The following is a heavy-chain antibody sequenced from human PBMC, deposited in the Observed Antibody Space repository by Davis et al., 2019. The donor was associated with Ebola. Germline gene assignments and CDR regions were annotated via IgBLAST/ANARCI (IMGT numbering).Heavy chain of an antibody. Sequence: SETLSLTCTVSGGSITSYYWSWIRQPPGKGLEWIGYIYYSGSTNYNPSLKSRVTISVDTSKNQFSLKLSSVTAADTAAYYCARGTMVRGVIITLFDYWGQGTLVTVSS. V-gene: IGHV4-59*01. CDR1: GGSITSYY. J-gene: IGHJ4*02. D-gene: IGHD3-10*01. CDR2: IYYSGST. CDR3: ARGTMVRGVIITLFDY.